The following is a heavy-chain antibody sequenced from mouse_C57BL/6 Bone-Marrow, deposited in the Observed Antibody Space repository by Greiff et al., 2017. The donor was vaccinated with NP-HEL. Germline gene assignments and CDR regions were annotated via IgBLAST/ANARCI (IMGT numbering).Heavy chain of an antibody. CDR1: GYTFTSYW. D-gene: IGHD1-1*01. V-gene: IGHV1-53*01. CDR3: ARWRPFYYYGSSYHY. CDR2: INPSNGGP. J-gene: IGHJ2*01. Sequence: QVQLQQPGTELVKPGASVKLSCKASGYTFTSYWMHWVKQRPGQGLEWIGNINPSNGGPNYNEKFKSKATLTVDKSSSTAYMQLSSLTSEDSAVYYCARWRPFYYYGSSYHYWGQGTTLTVSS.